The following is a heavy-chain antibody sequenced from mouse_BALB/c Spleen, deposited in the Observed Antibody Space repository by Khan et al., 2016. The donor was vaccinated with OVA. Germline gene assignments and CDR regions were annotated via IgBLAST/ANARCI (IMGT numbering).Heavy chain of an antibody. CDR2: IWGGGGT. CDR1: GFSLSRYN. J-gene: IGHJ4*01. CDR3: ARAYYRYDGYYGIEY. Sequence: VQLQESGPGLVAPSQSLSITCTVSGFSLSRYNIHWVRQPPGKGLEWLGMIWGGGGTDYNSTLKSRLSISKDNSKSQVFLKMNSLQTDDTAMYYCARAYYRYDGYYGIEYWGQGTSVTVSS. V-gene: IGHV2-6-4*01. D-gene: IGHD2-14*01.